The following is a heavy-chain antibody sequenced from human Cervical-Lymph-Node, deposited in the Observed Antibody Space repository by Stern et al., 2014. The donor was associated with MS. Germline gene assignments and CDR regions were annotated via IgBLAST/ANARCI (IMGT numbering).Heavy chain of an antibody. Sequence: QVQLVESGGGVVQPGRSLRLSCAASGFTFSNYAMHWVRQAPGKGLEWVAVIWFDGSKTYYADSMKGRFTISRDNSRDTLYLQINSLKAEDTAVYYCARDRKGYGSYLDSWGPGTLVSVSS. CDR3: ARDRKGYGSYLDS. V-gene: IGHV3-33*01. J-gene: IGHJ4*02. CDR2: IWFDGSKT. CDR1: GFTFSNYA. D-gene: IGHD5-12*01.